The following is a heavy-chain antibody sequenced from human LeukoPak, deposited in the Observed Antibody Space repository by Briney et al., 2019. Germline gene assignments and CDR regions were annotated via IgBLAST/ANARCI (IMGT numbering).Heavy chain of an antibody. CDR2: MNPNSGNT. V-gene: IGHV1-8*01. CDR1: GYTFTNYD. D-gene: IGHD2/OR15-2a*01. Sequence: GASVTVSCKASGYTFTNYDINWVRQATGQGLEWMGWMNPNSGNTGYAQKFQGRVTMTTNTSISTVYMELSSLRSEDTAVYYCASGLRLALYEVLGYWGQGTQV. J-gene: IGHJ4*02. CDR3: ASGLRLALYEVLGY.